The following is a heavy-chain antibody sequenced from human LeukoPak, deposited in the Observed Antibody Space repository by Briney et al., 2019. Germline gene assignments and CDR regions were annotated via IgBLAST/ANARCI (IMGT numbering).Heavy chain of an antibody. Sequence: GGSPRLSCAASGFTFSGYGMHWVRQAPGKGLEWVAVIWYDGSSKYYADSVKGRFTISRDNSKNRLYLQMNSLRAEDTAVYYCARDPTAATPQYFDYWGQGTLVTVSS. J-gene: IGHJ4*02. CDR3: ARDPTAATPQYFDY. V-gene: IGHV3-33*01. CDR1: GFTFSGYG. CDR2: IWYDGSSK. D-gene: IGHD1-14*01.